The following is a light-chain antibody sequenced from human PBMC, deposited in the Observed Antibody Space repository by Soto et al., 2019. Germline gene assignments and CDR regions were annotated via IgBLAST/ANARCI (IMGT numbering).Light chain of an antibody. CDR3: GTWDSSLSAGGV. J-gene: IGLJ2*01. CDR1: SSNIGNNY. Sequence: QSVLTQPPSVSAAPGQKVTISCSGSSSNIGNNYVSWYQQLPGTAPKLLIYDNNKRPSGIPDRFSGSKSRTSATLGITGLQTGDEADYYCGTWDSSLSAGGVFGGGTKLTVL. V-gene: IGLV1-51*01. CDR2: DNN.